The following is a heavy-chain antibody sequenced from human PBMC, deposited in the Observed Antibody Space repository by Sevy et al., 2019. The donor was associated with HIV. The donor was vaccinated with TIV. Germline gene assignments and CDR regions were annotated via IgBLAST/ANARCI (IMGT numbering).Heavy chain of an antibody. CDR1: GFTFSDYY. CDR3: ARVTDYDSSGYLGYYFDY. V-gene: IGHV3-11*01. CDR2: ISSSGSTI. J-gene: IGHJ4*02. Sequence: GGSLRLSCAASGFTFSDYYMSWIRQAPGKGLEWVSYISSSGSTICYADSVKGRFTISRDNAKNSLYLQMNSLRAEDTAVYYCARVTDYDSSGYLGYYFDYWGQGTLVTVSS. D-gene: IGHD3-22*01.